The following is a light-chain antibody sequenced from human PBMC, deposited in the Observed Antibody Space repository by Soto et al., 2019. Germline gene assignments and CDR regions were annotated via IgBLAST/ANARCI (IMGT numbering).Light chain of an antibody. V-gene: IGKV3D-20*02. CDR3: QQRSNWPGT. CDR1: QSVSSSY. CDR2: DAS. J-gene: IGKJ1*01. Sequence: IVLTQSPGTLSLSPGERATLSCRASQSVSSSYVAWYQQKPGQAPRLLIYDASNRATGIPVRFSGSGSGTDFTLTISSLDPEDFAVYYCQQRSNWPGTFGQGTKVDIK.